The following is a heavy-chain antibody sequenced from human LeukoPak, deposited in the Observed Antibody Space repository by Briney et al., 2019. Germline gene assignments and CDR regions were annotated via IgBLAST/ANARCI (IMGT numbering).Heavy chain of an antibody. CDR1: GFSRSTRGVG. CDR3: ARDYDSSGYYTEGVYYFDH. J-gene: IGHJ4*02. Sequence: SGPTLIHPTPPLTLTCTFSGFSRSTRGVGVGWIRHPPAKALEWLALIYWIDDKRYSPSLKSRLDITKDTSKNQVVLTMTNMDPVDTATYYCARDYDSSGYYTEGVYYFDHWGQGTLVTVSS. D-gene: IGHD3-22*01. V-gene: IGHV2-5*01. CDR2: IYWIDDK.